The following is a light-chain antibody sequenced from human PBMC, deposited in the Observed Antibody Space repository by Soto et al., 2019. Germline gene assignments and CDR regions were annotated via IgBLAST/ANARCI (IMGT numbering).Light chain of an antibody. CDR2: GAS. J-gene: IGKJ1*01. CDR1: QSVSSN. Sequence: VLTQSPATLSLSPGERATLSCRSSQSVSSNLAWYQQKPGQAPRLLIYGASIRATGIPARFSGSGSGTEFTLTISSLQSEDFAVYYCQHYNNWPPWTFGQGTKVDIK. CDR3: QHYNNWPPWT. V-gene: IGKV3-15*01.